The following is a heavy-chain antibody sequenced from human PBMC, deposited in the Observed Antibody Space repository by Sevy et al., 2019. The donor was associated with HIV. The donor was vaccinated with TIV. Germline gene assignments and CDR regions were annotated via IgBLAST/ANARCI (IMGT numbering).Heavy chain of an antibody. CDR1: GASISSYF. D-gene: IGHD3-10*01. V-gene: IGHV4-59*01. Sequence: SETLSLTCSVSGASISSYFWSWIRQPPGKGLEWIGYFYYSGSTNYNPSLKSRVTISGDTSKNQFSLKLSSLTAADTAVYYCASYYYGSGSFDYWGQGTLVTVSS. J-gene: IGHJ4*02. CDR2: FYYSGST. CDR3: ASYYYGSGSFDY.